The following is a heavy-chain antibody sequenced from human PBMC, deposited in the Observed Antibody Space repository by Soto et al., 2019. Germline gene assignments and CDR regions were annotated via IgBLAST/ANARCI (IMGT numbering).Heavy chain of an antibody. CDR3: ARAIDYDILTGYPAPPDY. CDR2: IGTAGDT. Sequence: GSLRLSCAASGFTFSSYDMHWVRQATGKGLEWVSAIGTAGDTYYPGSVKGRFTISRENAKNSLYLQMNSLRAGDTAVYYCARAIDYDILTGYPAPPDYWGQGTLVTVPQ. J-gene: IGHJ4*02. CDR1: GFTFSSYD. V-gene: IGHV3-13*04. D-gene: IGHD3-9*01.